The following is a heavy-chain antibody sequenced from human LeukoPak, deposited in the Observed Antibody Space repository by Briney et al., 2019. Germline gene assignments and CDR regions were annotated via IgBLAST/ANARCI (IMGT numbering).Heavy chain of an antibody. J-gene: IGHJ6*04. CDR3: ARANYGSGSYSVYGMDV. Sequence: SETLSLTCAVYGGSFSGYYWSWIRQPPGKGLEWIGEINHSGSTNYNPSLKSRVTISVDTSKNQFSLKLSSVTAADTAVYYCARANYGSGSYSVYGMDVWGKGTTVTVSS. CDR2: INHSGST. CDR1: GGSFSGYY. V-gene: IGHV4-34*01. D-gene: IGHD3-10*01.